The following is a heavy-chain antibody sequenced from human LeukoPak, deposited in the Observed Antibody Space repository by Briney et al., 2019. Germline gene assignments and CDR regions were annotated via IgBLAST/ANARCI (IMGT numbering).Heavy chain of an antibody. CDR2: ISGSGGST. D-gene: IGHD4-17*01. J-gene: IGHJ4*02. CDR3: AKKGLTVTTYYFDY. Sequence: GGSLRLSCAASGFTFSSCAMSWVRQASGKGLEWVSAISGSGGSTYYADSVKGRFTISRDNSKNTLYLQMNSLRAEDTAVYYCAKKGLTVTTYYFDYWGQGTLVTVSS. V-gene: IGHV3-23*01. CDR1: GFTFSSCA.